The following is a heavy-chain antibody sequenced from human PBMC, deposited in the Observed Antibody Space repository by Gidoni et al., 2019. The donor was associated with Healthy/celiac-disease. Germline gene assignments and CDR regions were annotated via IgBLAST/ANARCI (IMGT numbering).Heavy chain of an antibody. J-gene: IGHJ4*02. CDR3: ARARSIAAGYFDY. CDR1: GFHFSDYY. D-gene: IGHD6-13*01. Sequence: QVQLVASGGGLVKPGGSRRLSCAASGFHFSDYYMSWIRQAPGKGLEWVSYISSSSSYTNYADSVKGRFTISRDNAKNSLYLQMNSLRAEDTAVYYCARARSIAAGYFDYWGQGTLVTVSS. V-gene: IGHV3-11*06. CDR2: ISSSSSYT.